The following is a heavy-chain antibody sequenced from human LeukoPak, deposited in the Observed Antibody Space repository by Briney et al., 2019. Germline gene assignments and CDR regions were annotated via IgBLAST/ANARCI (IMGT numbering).Heavy chain of an antibody. Sequence: GGSLRLSCAASGFTFSDYYMSWIRQAPGKGLEWVSYISSSGSTIYYADSVKGRFTISRDNAKDSLYLQMNSLRAEDTAVYYCARESYYDSSGYYGHGDYWGQGTLVTVSS. D-gene: IGHD3-22*01. J-gene: IGHJ4*02. CDR3: ARESYYDSSGYYGHGDY. V-gene: IGHV3-11*01. CDR1: GFTFSDYY. CDR2: ISSSGSTI.